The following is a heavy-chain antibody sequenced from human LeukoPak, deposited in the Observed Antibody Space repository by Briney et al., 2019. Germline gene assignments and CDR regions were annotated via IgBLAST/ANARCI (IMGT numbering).Heavy chain of an antibody. D-gene: IGHD2-15*01. V-gene: IGHV3-23*01. J-gene: IGHJ5*02. CDR1: GFTFSNYA. CDR2: GSGGNT. Sequence: GGSLRLSCAASGFTFSNYAMNWVRQAPGKGLEWVGSGGNTHSADSVRGRFTISRDNSKNTLYLQMNSLRAEDTAVYYCARDRRAGCSGGSCYTWFDPWGQGTLVTVSS. CDR3: ARDRRAGCSGGSCYTWFDP.